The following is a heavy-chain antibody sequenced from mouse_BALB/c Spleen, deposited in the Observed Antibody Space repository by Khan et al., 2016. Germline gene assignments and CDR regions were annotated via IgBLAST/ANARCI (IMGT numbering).Heavy chain of an antibody. D-gene: IGHD4-1*01. CDR3: ARDGLTGTFAY. CDR2: INYGGVN. J-gene: IGHJ3*01. V-gene: IGHV3-6*01. CDR1: GYSITSGYY. Sequence: EVQLQESGPGLVKPSQSLSLTCSVTGYSITSGYYWNWIRQFPGNKLEWLGYINYGGVNSYNTSLNNRISITRESSKNQFFLKLNSVTTEDTATYYCARDGLTGTFAYWGLGTMVTVSA.